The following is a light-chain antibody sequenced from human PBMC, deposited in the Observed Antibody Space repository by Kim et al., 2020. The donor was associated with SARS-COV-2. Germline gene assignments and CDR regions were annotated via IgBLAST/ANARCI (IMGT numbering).Light chain of an antibody. V-gene: IGKV1-27*01. Sequence: ASVGDRVTITCRASQGITNYLAWYQQKPGKVPKLLIYAASTLQSGVPSRFRGSGSGAGFTLTISSLQPEDVATYYCQKYDSAPLTFGQGTKVDIK. CDR2: AAS. CDR3: QKYDSAPLT. CDR1: QGITNY. J-gene: IGKJ1*01.